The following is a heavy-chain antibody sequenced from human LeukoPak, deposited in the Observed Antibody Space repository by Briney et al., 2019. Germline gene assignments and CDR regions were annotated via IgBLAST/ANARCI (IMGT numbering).Heavy chain of an antibody. CDR1: GGSISSYY. Sequence: SETLSLTCTVSGGSISSYYWSWIRQPPGKGLEWIGYIYYSGSTNYNPSLKSRVTISVDTSKNQFSLKLSSVTAADTAVYYCARGLRRQQRASTCWFDPWGQGTLVTVSS. CDR3: ARGLRRQQRASTCWFDP. J-gene: IGHJ5*02. D-gene: IGHD6-13*01. V-gene: IGHV4-59*01. CDR2: IYYSGST.